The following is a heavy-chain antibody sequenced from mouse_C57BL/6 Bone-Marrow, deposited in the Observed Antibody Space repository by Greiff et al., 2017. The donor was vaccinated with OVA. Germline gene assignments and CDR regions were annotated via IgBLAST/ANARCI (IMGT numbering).Heavy chain of an antibody. CDR2: IDPETGGT. J-gene: IGHJ2*02. CDR3: TRFLYGKYVVFDY. CDR1: GYTFTDYE. D-gene: IGHD2-1*01. Sequence: QVQLQQSGAELVRPGASVTLSCKASGYTFTDYEMHWVKQTPVHGLEWIGAIDPETGGTAYNQKFKGKAILTADKTSSTAYMELRSLTSEDSAVYNCTRFLYGKYVVFDYGGQGTSLTVSS. V-gene: IGHV1-15*01.